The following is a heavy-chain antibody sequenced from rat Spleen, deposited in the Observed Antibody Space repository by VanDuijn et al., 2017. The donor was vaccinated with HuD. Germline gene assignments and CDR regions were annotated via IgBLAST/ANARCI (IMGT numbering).Heavy chain of an antibody. V-gene: IGHV2-72*01. J-gene: IGHJ4*01. D-gene: IGHD1-2*01. CDR2: IWAGGGT. Sequence: QVQLKESGPGLVQPSQTLSLTCTVSGFSLTSYHVSWVRQPPGQSLVWMGTIWAGGGTNYNSAVQSRLSISRDTSKSQVFLKMNSLQPEDTGTYYCARFCSSPPYYYVMDAWGQGASVTVSS. CDR3: ARFCSSPPYYYVMDA. CDR1: GFSLTSYH.